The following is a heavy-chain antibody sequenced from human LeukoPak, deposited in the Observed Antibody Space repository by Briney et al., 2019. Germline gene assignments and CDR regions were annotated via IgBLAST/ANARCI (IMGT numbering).Heavy chain of an antibody. V-gene: IGHV3-21*05. J-gene: IGHJ6*02. Sequence: PGGSLRLSCAASGFTFSSYSVNWVRQAPGKGLEWVSYISSSSSYIYYADSVKGRFTISRDNAKNSLYLQMNGLRAEDTAVYYCARDRRNSSSWYYYYYGMDVWGQGTTVTVSS. CDR2: ISSSSSYI. CDR1: GFTFSSYS. D-gene: IGHD6-13*01. CDR3: ARDRRNSSSWYYYYYGMDV.